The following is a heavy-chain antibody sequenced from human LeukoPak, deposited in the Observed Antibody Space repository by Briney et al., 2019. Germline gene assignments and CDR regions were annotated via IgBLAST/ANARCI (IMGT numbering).Heavy chain of an antibody. CDR1: GGSISSYY. CDR3: ARGYYDFWSSLIDWYFDL. V-gene: IGHV4-4*07. CDR2: IYTSGST. D-gene: IGHD3-3*01. J-gene: IGHJ2*01. Sequence: KPSETLPLTCTVSGGSISSYYWSWIRQPAGKGLEWIGRIYTSGSTNYNPSLKSRVTMSVDTSKNQFSLKLSSVTAADTAVYYCARGYYDFWSSLIDWYFDLWGRGTLVTVSS.